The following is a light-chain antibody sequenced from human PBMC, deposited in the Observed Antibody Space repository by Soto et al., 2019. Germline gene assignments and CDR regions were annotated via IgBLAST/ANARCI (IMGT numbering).Light chain of an antibody. CDR2: GAS. Sequence: EIVLTQSPGTLSLSPGERATLSCRASQSVSSSYLAWYQQKPGQAPRLLIYGASSRATGIPDRFSGSGSGTDFTLTISGLEPEDFAVYYCQQYGSSSTFGGGTKVDIK. J-gene: IGKJ4*01. V-gene: IGKV3-20*01. CDR1: QSVSSSY. CDR3: QQYGSSST.